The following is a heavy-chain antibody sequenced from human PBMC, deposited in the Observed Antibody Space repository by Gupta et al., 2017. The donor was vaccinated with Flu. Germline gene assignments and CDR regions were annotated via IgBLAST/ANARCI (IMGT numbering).Heavy chain of an antibody. CDR3: ARDLYGDYSWFDP. CDR2: INPNSGGT. J-gene: IGHJ5*02. D-gene: IGHD4-17*01. CDR1: GYTFTGYY. Sequence: QVQLVQSGAEVKKPGASVKVSCKASGYTFTGYYMPLVRQAPGQGLEWMGWINPNSGGTNYAQKFQGWVTMTRDTSISTAYMELSRLRSDDTAVYYCARDLYGDYSWFDPWGQGTLVTVSS. V-gene: IGHV1-2*04.